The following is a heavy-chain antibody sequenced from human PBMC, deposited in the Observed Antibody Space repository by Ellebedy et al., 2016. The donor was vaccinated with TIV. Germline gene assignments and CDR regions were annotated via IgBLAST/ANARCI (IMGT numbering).Heavy chain of an antibody. D-gene: IGHD3/OR15-3a*01. CDR3: ARGTWTRGS. J-gene: IGHJ5*02. CDR1: GFTFSDYW. CDR2: IKKDGSEK. Sequence: PGGSLRLSCAASGFTFSDYWMSRVRQAPGKGLEWVANIKKDGSEKYYVDSVKGRFTISRDNAKNSLYLQMNSLRAEDTAVYYWARGTWTRGSWGKGTLVTVSS. V-gene: IGHV3-7*03.